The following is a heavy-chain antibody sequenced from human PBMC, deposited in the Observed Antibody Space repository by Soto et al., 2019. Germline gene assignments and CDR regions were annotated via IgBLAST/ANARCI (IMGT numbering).Heavy chain of an antibody. D-gene: IGHD5-18*01. CDR3: ARTAMGNFDY. CDR1: GGSISSGGYY. CDR2: IYYSGST. Sequence: SETLSLTCTVSGGSISSGGYYCSCIRQHPGKGLEWIGYIYYSGSTYYNPSLKSRVTISVDTSKNQFSLKLSSVTAADTAVYYCARTAMGNFDYWGQGTLVTVSS. J-gene: IGHJ4*02. V-gene: IGHV4-31*03.